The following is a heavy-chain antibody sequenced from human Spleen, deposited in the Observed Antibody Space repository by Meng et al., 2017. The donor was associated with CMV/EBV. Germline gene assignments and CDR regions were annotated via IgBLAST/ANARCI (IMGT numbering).Heavy chain of an antibody. CDR3: ARDIVVVPAAILDSYGMDV. Sequence: GGSLRLSCAASGFTFSNHAMHWVRQAPGKGLEWVAVISYDGSNKYYADSVKGRFTISRDNSKNTLYLQMNSLRAEDTAVYYCARDIVVVPAAILDSYGMDVWGQGTMVTVSS. J-gene: IGHJ6*02. V-gene: IGHV3-30-3*01. CDR1: GFTFSNHA. D-gene: IGHD2-2*02. CDR2: ISYDGSNK.